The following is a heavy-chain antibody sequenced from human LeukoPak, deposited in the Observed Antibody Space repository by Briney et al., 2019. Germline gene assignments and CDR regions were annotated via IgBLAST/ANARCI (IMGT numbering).Heavy chain of an antibody. CDR2: IYYSGST. CDR3: ARLGIVGAPKGTYYFDY. D-gene: IGHD1-26*01. CDR1: GYSISSGYY. Sequence: SETLSLTCTVSGYSISSGYYWGWIRQPPGKGLEWIGSIYYSGSTYYNPSLKSRVTISVDTSKNQFSLKLSSVTAADTAVYYCARLGIVGAPKGTYYFDYWGQGTLVTVSS. V-gene: IGHV4-38-2*02. J-gene: IGHJ4*02.